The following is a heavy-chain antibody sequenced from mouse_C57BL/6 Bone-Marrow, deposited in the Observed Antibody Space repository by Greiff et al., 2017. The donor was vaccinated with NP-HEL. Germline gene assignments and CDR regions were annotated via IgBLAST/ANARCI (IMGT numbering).Heavy chain of an antibody. CDR3: ARRRGSPFAY. Sequence: QVQLQQPGAELVKPGASVKLSCKASGYTFTSYWMHWVKQRPGQGLEWIGMIHPNSGSTNYNEKFKGKATLTVDKSSSTAYMQLSSLTSEDSAVYYCARRRGSPFAYWGQGTLVTVSA. CDR2: IHPNSGST. J-gene: IGHJ3*01. CDR1: GYTFTSYW. D-gene: IGHD1-3*01. V-gene: IGHV1-64*01.